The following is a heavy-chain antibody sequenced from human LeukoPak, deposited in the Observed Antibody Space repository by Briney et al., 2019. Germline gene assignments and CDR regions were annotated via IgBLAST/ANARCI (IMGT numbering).Heavy chain of an antibody. Sequence: GGSLRLSCAASGFTFSDYYMSWIRQAPGKGLEWVSYISGSGSTIYYADSVKDRFTISRDNAKNSLYLQMNSLRAEDTAVYYCARDRNTDFWSGYYTNYFDYWGQGTLVTVSS. V-gene: IGHV3-11*04. CDR2: ISGSGSTI. CDR1: GFTFSDYY. D-gene: IGHD3-3*01. CDR3: ARDRNTDFWSGYYTNYFDY. J-gene: IGHJ4*02.